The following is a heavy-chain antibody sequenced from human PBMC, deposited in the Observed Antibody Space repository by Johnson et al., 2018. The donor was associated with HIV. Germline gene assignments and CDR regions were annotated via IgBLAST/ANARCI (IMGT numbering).Heavy chain of an antibody. CDR3: ASWGGLNHMGDPFDI. J-gene: IGHJ3*02. Sequence: QVQLVESGGGVVQPGRSLRLSCAASGFIFSSYAIHWVRQAPGKGLEWVAVISSDAKHKYYADSVKGRVTISRDNSKNTLSLQMSSLRVEDTAVYFWASWGGLNHMGDPFDIWGQGTMVTVSS. D-gene: IGHD3-16*01. V-gene: IGHV3-30*04. CDR1: GFIFSSYA. CDR2: ISSDAKHK.